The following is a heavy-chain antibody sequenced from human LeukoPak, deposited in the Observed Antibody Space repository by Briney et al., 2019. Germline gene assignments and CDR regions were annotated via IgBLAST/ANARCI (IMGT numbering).Heavy chain of an antibody. D-gene: IGHD1-1*01. CDR2: INKEGNEE. CDR3: ATYDNWVAGDV. V-gene: IGHV3-7*01. J-gene: IGHJ6*02. CDR1: GFTFKDYW. Sequence: PGGSLRLSCTASGFTFKDYWMSWVRQAPGKGPEWVANINKEGNEEHFVDSVKGRYTDSRDNAKNSLFLQMNSLRVEDTAVYYCATYDNWVAGDVWGQGTTVSVSS.